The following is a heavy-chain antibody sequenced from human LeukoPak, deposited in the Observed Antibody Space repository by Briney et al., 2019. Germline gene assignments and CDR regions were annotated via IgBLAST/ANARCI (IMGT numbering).Heavy chain of an antibody. Sequence: SVKVSCKASGGTFSSYAISWVRQAPGQGLEWMGGITPIFGTANYAQKFQGRVTITADESTSTAYMELSSLRSEDTAVYYCARTRQPADPYYYGMDVWGQGTPVTVSS. CDR1: GGTFSSYA. J-gene: IGHJ6*02. CDR3: ARTRQPADPYYYGMDV. CDR2: ITPIFGTA. V-gene: IGHV1-69*13. D-gene: IGHD6-13*01.